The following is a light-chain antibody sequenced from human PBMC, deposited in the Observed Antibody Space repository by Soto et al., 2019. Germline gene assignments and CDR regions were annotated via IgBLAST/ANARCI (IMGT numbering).Light chain of an antibody. CDR1: SSNIGAGYD. CDR2: SNN. V-gene: IGLV1-40*01. Sequence: QSVLTQPPSVSGAPGQRVTISCTGSSSNIGAGYDVHWYQQLPGTAPKLLIYSNNQRPSGLTDRFSGFKSGTSASLAISGLQSEDEADYYCAAWDGSLNGPLFGGGTKVTVL. J-gene: IGLJ2*01. CDR3: AAWDGSLNGPL.